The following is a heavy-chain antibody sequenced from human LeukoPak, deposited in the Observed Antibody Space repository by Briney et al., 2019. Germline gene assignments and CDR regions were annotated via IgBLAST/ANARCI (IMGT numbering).Heavy chain of an antibody. V-gene: IGHV3-21*01. CDR2: ISSSSSYI. CDR3: TRARVPGVVIPVDY. CDR1: GFTFSSYS. D-gene: IGHD3-3*01. J-gene: IGHJ4*02. Sequence: PGGSLRLSCAASGFTFSSYSMNWVRQAPGKGLEWVSSISSSSSYIYYADSVKGRFTISRDNAKNSLYLQMNSLRAEDTAVYYCTRARVPGVVIPVDYWGQGTLVTVSS.